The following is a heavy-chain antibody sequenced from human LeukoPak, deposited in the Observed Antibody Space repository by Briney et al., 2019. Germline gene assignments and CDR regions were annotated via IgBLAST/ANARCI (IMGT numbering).Heavy chain of an antibody. V-gene: IGHV1-2*02. J-gene: IGHJ3*02. Sequence: ASVKVSCKASGYTFGGYYMHWVRQAPGQGLEWMGWINPNNGGTNSAQKFQGRVTMTRDTSISTAYMELSSLRSDDTAVYYCARLAAALHFHAFDIWGQGTMVTVCS. D-gene: IGHD6-13*01. CDR2: INPNNGGT. CDR3: ARLAAALHFHAFDI. CDR1: GYTFGGYY.